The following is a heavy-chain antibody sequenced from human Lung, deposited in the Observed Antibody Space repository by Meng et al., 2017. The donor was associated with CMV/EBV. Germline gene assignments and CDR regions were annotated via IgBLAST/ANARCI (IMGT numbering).Heavy chain of an antibody. CDR1: GFTFSGSA. J-gene: IGHJ4*02. D-gene: IGHD6-13*01. V-gene: IGHV3-73*01. CDR3: TRLAAADTSFAC. Sequence: ESXKISXAASGFTFSGSAIHWVRQASGKGLEWVGRIKTKADNYATAYAASLKGRFTIARDDSQNTAYLQMNSLKTEDTAVYYCTRLAAADTSFACCGQGTXVTVSS. CDR2: IKTKADNYAT.